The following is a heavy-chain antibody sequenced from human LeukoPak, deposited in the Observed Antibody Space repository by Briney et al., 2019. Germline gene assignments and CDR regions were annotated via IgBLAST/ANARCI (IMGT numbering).Heavy chain of an antibody. CDR2: MNPNSGNT. J-gene: IGHJ4*02. CDR1: GYTFTXXX. D-gene: IGHD5-12*01. Sequence: ASVKVSCKASGYTFTXXXXNWVRQATGXGXXXMGWMNPNSGNTGYAQKFQGRVTMTRNTSISTAYMELSSLRSEDTAVYYCARGRGGYDYFDYWGQGTLVTVSS. CDR3: ARGRGGYDYFDY. V-gene: IGHV1-8*01.